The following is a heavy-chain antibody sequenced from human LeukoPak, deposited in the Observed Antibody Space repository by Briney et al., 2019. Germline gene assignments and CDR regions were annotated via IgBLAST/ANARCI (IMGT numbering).Heavy chain of an antibody. CDR3: ATSVYYYDSSGYYLYFQY. Sequence: SETLSLTCTVSGYPISSGYYWGWIRQPPGEGLEWIGSVYHSGSTYYNPSLKSRVTISVDTSKNQFSLKLSSVTAADTAVYYCATSVYYYDSSGYYLYFQYWGQGTLVTVSS. CDR1: GYPISSGYY. J-gene: IGHJ1*01. V-gene: IGHV4-38-2*02. CDR2: VYHSGST. D-gene: IGHD3-22*01.